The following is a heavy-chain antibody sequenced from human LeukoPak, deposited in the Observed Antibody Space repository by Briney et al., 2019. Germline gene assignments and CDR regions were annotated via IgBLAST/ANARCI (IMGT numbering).Heavy chain of an antibody. CDR1: GGSVTSGNYY. J-gene: IGHJ4*02. CDR2: IYTNGGA. Sequence: SETLSLTCTVSGGSVTSGNYYWHWIRQPAGTGLEWIGRIYTNGGASYNPSLKSRVTISIDASKNQFSLKLSSVTAADTAVYYCAREPPGYWGQGILVTVSS. CDR3: AREPPGY. V-gene: IGHV4-61*02.